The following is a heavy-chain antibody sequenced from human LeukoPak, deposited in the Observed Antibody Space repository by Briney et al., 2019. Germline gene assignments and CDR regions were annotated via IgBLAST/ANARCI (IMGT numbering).Heavy chain of an antibody. V-gene: IGHV4-39*01. J-gene: IGHJ6*03. CDR1: GGSISSSSYY. CDR2: IYYSGST. D-gene: IGHD7-27*01. Sequence: SETLSLTCTVSGGSISSSSYYWGWIRQPPGKGLEWIGSIYYSGSTYYNPSLKSRVTISVDTSKNQFSLKLSSVTAADTAVYYCASGEGYYYYYMDVWGKGATVTVSS. CDR3: ASGEGYYYYYMDV.